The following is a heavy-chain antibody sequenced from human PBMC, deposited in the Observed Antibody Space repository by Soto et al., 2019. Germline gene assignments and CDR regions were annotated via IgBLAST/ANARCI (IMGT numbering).Heavy chain of an antibody. CDR2: IHYSGSV. J-gene: IGHJ6*02. Sequence: QVQLQESGPGLVRPSQTLSLTCTVSGGSINGEYYHWTWIRQAPGKGLEWIGYIHYSGSVQYNPSLQSRLTMSVDTSKNLFSLNLSSVTAADTAVYFCVREDDGGDRDYYGLDVWGQGTTVTVSS. CDR3: VREDDGGDRDYYGLDV. V-gene: IGHV4-30-4*01. CDR1: GGSINGEYYH. D-gene: IGHD2-21*02.